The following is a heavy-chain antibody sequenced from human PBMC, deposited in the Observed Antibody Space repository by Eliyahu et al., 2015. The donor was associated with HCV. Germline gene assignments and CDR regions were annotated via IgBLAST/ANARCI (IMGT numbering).Heavy chain of an antibody. D-gene: IGHD3-10*01. CDR3: ARAGEGIGAFDI. J-gene: IGHJ3*02. CDR2: XYDSGNT. Sequence: QGQLQESGPGLVKASETLSLTCTVSGYXISSGXYWGWIRQPPGKGLEWIGSXYDSGNTYDNPSLKSRVTVSVDTSKNQFSLKLTSVTAADTAVYYCARAGEGIGAFDIWGQGTMVTVSS. V-gene: IGHV4-38-2*02. CDR1: GYXISSGXY.